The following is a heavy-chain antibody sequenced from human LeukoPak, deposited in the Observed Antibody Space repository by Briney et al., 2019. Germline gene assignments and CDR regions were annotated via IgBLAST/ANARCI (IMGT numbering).Heavy chain of an antibody. V-gene: IGHV3-30*03. CDR1: GFTFSSYG. CDR2: ISYDAGNK. Sequence: PGRSLRLSCAASGFTFSSYGMHWVRQAPGKGLEWVAVISYDAGNKYSADSVKGRFTISRDNSQNTLYLQMNSLRTEDTAVYYCARDRSGSYDYWGQGTLVTVSS. CDR3: ARDRSGSYDY. J-gene: IGHJ4*02. D-gene: IGHD1-26*01.